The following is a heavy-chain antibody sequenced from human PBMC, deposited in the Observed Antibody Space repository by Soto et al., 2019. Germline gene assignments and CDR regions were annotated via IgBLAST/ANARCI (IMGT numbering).Heavy chain of an antibody. CDR2: IYPGDSET. Sequence: PGESLKISCKGSGYSFTSYWIGWVRQMPGKGLEWMGTIYPGDSETTYSPSFQGQVTISADKSIRTAHLQWTSLKASDTAMCYCARLDSSGYHLVDYWGQGTLVTVSS. CDR1: GYSFTSYW. J-gene: IGHJ4*02. CDR3: ARLDSSGYHLVDY. D-gene: IGHD3-22*01. V-gene: IGHV5-51*01.